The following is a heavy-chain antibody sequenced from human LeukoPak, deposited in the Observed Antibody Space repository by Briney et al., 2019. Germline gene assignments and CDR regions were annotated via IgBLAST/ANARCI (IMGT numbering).Heavy chain of an antibody. D-gene: IGHD1-1*01. CDR1: GYSFTDDY. CDR3: APTPEAYTSNWNV. V-gene: IGHV1-2*02. Sequence: GASVKVSCTASGYSFTDDYVQWVRQAPGQGLEWMGWINPDSGFTNYAQKFQGRVTMTRDTSISTAYMEVRRLRPDDTAVYYCAPTPEAYTSNWNVWGQGTLVTVSS. CDR2: INPDSGFT. J-gene: IGHJ4*02.